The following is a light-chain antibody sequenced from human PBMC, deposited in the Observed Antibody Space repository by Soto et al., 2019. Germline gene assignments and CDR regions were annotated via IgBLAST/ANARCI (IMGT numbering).Light chain of an antibody. J-gene: IGKJ4*01. Sequence: DIQMTQSPSSLSASVGDRVTITCQASQDINSRLNWYQQKPGKAPKLLINDVSNLQTGVPSRFSGSCSASEFTRSISSLQPEDFATYVCQQYDDITALTFGGGTNVEMK. CDR3: QQYDDITALT. CDR2: DVS. V-gene: IGKV1-33*01. CDR1: QDINSR.